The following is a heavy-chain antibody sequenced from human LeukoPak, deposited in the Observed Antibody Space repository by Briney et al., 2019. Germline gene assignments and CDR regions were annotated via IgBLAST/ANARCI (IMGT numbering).Heavy chain of an antibody. V-gene: IGHV7-4-1*02. CDR2: INTNTGNP. Sequence: ASVKVSCKASGYTFTSYAMNWVRQAPGQGLEWMGWINTNTGNPTYAQGFTGRFVFSLDTSVSTAYLQISSLKAEDTAVYYCARGSMRWLRILGGNFDYWGQGTLVTVSS. CDR1: GYTFTSYA. D-gene: IGHD5-24*01. CDR3: ARGSMRWLRILGGNFDY. J-gene: IGHJ4*02.